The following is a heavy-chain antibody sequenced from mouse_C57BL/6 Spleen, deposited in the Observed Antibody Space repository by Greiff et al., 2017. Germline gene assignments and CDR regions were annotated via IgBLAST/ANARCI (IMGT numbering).Heavy chain of an antibody. CDR1: GYAFTNYL. V-gene: IGHV1-54*01. CDR2: INPGSGGT. Sequence: VQLKESGAELVRPGTSVTVSCKASGYAFTNYLLEWVKQRPGQGLEWIGVINPGSGGTNYNEKFKGKATLTADKSSSTAYMQLSSLTSEDSAVYFCAREGLRTGYYFDYWGQGTTLTVSS. CDR3: AREGLRTGYYFDY. D-gene: IGHD2-4*01. J-gene: IGHJ2*01.